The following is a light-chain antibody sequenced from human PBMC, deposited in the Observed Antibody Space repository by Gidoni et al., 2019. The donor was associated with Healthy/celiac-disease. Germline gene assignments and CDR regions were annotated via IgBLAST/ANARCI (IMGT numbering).Light chain of an antibody. J-gene: IGKJ5*01. CDR1: QSVSSN. V-gene: IGKV3-15*01. CDR3: QQYNSWPPIT. Sequence: EIVMTQSPATLSVSPGERATLSCRASQSVSSNLAWYQQKPGQAPRLLISGASTRAAGIPARCSGSGSGTEFTLTISSLQSEDFAVYYCQQYNSWPPITFGQGTRLEIK. CDR2: GAS.